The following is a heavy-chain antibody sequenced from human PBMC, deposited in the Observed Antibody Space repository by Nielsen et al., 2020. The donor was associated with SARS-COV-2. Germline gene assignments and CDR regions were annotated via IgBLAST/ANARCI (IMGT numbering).Heavy chain of an antibody. J-gene: IGHJ4*02. CDR1: GFTFNSYA. CDR2: IYFDGLYK. V-gene: IGHV3-30*04. Sequence: GESLKISCAASGFTFNSYAIHWVRQSPGKGLEWVTVIYFDGLYKQYIDSVRGRFSISRDNSKNTVSPQMDSLRSEDTAVYYCAREDRTNWYGVDYWGQGTLVTVSS. CDR3: AREDRTNWYGVDY. D-gene: IGHD6-13*01.